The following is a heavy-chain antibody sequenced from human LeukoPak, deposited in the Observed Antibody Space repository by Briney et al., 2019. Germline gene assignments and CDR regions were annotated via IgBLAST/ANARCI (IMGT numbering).Heavy chain of an antibody. CDR3: QAASSGSYC. D-gene: IGHD1-26*01. CDR1: GFTLSSYW. V-gene: IGHV3-7*01. J-gene: IGHJ4*02. Sequence: GGSLRLSCAASGFTLSSYWMSWVRQAPGKGREWVANIKPGGSEKYYVDSVKGRFTISRDNAKNSLYLQMNSLRAEDTAVYYCQAASSGSYCWGQGTLVTVSS. CDR2: IKPGGSEK.